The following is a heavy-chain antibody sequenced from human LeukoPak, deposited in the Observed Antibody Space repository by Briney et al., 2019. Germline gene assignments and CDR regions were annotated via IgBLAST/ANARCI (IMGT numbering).Heavy chain of an antibody. V-gene: IGHV4-59*08. Sequence: PSETLSLTCTVSGASTRSFYWSWIRQSPGKGLEWIGYMYYSGRTKYNPSLKSRVTMSVDTSQNQFSLKMSSVTAADTAVYYCARYYGIEAADTSFYYYGMDVWGQGTTVTV. CDR3: ARYYGIEAADTSFYYYGMDV. CDR1: GASTRSFY. CDR2: MYYSGRT. D-gene: IGHD6-13*01. J-gene: IGHJ6*02.